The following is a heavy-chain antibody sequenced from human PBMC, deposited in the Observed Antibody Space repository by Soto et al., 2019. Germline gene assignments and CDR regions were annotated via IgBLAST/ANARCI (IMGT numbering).Heavy chain of an antibody. D-gene: IGHD2-2*01. Sequence: LSLSCAASGFTFSSHAMNWVRQAPGKGLEWVSAVSGGGGTTYYADSVKGRFTISRDNSKNTLYLQMNSLRAEDTAIYYCAKGLGAYCSSTSCLSFDCWGQGPLVTIST. CDR3: AKGLGAYCSSTSCLSFDC. CDR1: GFTFSSHA. J-gene: IGHJ4*02. CDR2: VSGGGGTT. V-gene: IGHV3-23*01.